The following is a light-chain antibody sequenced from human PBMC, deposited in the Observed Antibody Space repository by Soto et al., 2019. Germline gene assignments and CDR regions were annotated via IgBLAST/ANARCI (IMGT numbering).Light chain of an antibody. J-gene: IGKJ4*01. Sequence: DIQMTQSPSSLSASVGDRVTITCRASQSISNCLAWYQQKPGKAPRLLSSRASILESGVPSRFSGSGSGTEFTLTISSLQPDDFETYHCQHYRSYPLSFGGGTKVYLK. CDR3: QHYRSYPLS. V-gene: IGKV1-5*03. CDR2: RAS. CDR1: QSISNC.